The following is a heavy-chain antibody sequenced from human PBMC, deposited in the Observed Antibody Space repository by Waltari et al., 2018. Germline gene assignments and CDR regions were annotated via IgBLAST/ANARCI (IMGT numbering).Heavy chain of an antibody. CDR2: MKPNSVNT. D-gene: IGHD2-21*02. Sequence: QVQLVQSGAEVKKPGASVKVSCKASGYTFTSYDINWVRQATGQGLEWMGWMKPNSVNTGYAQKFQGRVTMTRNTSISTAYMELSSLRSEDTAVYYCARSYSKTVVTPRREFDYWGQGTLVTVSS. V-gene: IGHV1-8*01. CDR3: ARSYSKTVVTPRREFDY. J-gene: IGHJ4*02. CDR1: GYTFTSYD.